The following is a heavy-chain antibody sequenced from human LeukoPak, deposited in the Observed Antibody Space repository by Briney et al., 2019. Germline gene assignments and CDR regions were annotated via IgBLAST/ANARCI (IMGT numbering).Heavy chain of an antibody. CDR1: GGSFSGYY. D-gene: IGHD2-2*02. V-gene: IGHV4-34*01. J-gene: IGHJ4*02. Sequence: SETLSLTCAVYGGSFSGYYWSWIRQPPGKGLEWIGENNHSGSTNYNPSLKSRVTISVDTSKNQFSLKLSSVTAADTAVYYCARGQYCSSTSCYTDFDYWGQGTLVTVSS. CDR2: NNHSGST. CDR3: ARGQYCSSTSCYTDFDY.